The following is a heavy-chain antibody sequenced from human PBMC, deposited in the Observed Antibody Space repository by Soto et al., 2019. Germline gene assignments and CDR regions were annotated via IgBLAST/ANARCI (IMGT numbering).Heavy chain of an antibody. CDR1: GGSISSYY. D-gene: IGHD6-19*01. J-gene: IGHJ4*02. CDR2: IYYSGSP. V-gene: IGHV4-59*01. Sequence: SETLSLTCTVSGGSISSYYWSWIGQPPGKGLEWIGYIYYSGSPNYNPSLKSRVTISVDMSKNQFSLKLNSVTAADTAVYYCARDSPGSSFFDYWGQGTLVTVSS. CDR3: ARDSPGSSFFDY.